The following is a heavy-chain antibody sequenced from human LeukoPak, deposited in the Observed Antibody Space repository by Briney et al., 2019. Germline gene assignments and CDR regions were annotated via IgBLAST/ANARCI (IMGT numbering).Heavy chain of an antibody. CDR2: MNPNSGNT. CDR3: ARSMRYCSGGSCYGY. J-gene: IGHJ4*02. V-gene: IGHV1-8*01. CDR1: GYTFTSYD. Sequence: ASVKVSCKASGYTFTSYDINWVRQATGQGLEWMGWMNPNSGNTGYAQKFQGRVTMTRNTSISTAYMELSSLRSEDTAVYNCARSMRYCSGGSCYGYWGQGTLVTVSS. D-gene: IGHD2-15*01.